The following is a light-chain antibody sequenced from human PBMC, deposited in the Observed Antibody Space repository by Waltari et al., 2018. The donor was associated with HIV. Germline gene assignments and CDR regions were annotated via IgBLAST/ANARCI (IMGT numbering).Light chain of an antibody. Sequence: EIALTQSPATLSLSPGERATLSCRASQSVSSYLAWYQQKPGQAPRLLIYDASNRATGIPARFSGSGSGTDFTLTISSLEPEDFAVYYCQQRSNWPPSFGGGTKVEI. J-gene: IGKJ4*01. CDR1: QSVSSY. V-gene: IGKV3-11*01. CDR2: DAS. CDR3: QQRSNWPPS.